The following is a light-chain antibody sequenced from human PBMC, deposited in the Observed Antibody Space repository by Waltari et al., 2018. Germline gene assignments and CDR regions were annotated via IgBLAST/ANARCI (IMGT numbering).Light chain of an antibody. CDR2: DAS. CDR1: QDISNF. Sequence: DIHMTQSPSSLSASVGDRVTITCQASQDISNFLNWYQQKPGKAPKVLIYDASELATGVPSRFSGSRSGTDFTFTISSLQPEDIATYYCQQYDNLPLTFGGGTKVEIK. CDR3: QQYDNLPLT. J-gene: IGKJ4*01. V-gene: IGKV1-33*01.